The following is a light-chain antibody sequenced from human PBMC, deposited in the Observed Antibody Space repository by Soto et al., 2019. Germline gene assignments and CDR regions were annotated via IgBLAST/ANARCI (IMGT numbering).Light chain of an antibody. CDR2: AAS. J-gene: IGKJ2*01. V-gene: IGKV3-20*01. Sequence: EIVLTQSPGTLSLSPGEGATLSCRASQSFPSNFLAWYQHKPGQAPRLLIYAASRRATGIPDRFSGSGFGTDFTLTITRLEPEDFVMYYCQYYGGAPYTFGQGTKLEIK. CDR3: QYYGGAPYT. CDR1: QSFPSNF.